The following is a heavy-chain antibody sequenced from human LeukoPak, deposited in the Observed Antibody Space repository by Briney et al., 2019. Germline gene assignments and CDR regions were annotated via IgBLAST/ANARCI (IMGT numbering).Heavy chain of an antibody. D-gene: IGHD3-10*01. J-gene: IGHJ5*02. V-gene: IGHV4-34*01. CDR3: ARRDALWFRGPGREGHNWIDP. Sequence: SETLSLTCAVYGGSFSGYYWSWIRQPPGKGLEWIGEINHSGSTNYNPSLKSRVTISVDTSKNQFSLKLSSVTAADTAVYYCARRDALWFRGPGREGHNWIDPWGQGTLVTVSS. CDR1: GGSFSGYY. CDR2: INHSGST.